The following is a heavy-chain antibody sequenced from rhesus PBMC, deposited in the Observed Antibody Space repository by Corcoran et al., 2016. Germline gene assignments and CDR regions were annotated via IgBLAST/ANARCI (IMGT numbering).Heavy chain of an antibody. CDR1: GGSFSSYW. D-gene: IGHD5-24*01. J-gene: IGHJ4*01. Sequence: QVQLQESGPGLVKPSETLSLTCAVSGGSFSSYWWSWIRQPPGKGLEWIGGINGNSGGPNDNPSLKSRVTISNDASKTQFSLKLSSVTAADTAVYYCARRGGYSFPVDYWGQGVLVTVSS. V-gene: IGHV4-80*01. CDR3: ARRGGYSFPVDY. CDR2: INGNSGGP.